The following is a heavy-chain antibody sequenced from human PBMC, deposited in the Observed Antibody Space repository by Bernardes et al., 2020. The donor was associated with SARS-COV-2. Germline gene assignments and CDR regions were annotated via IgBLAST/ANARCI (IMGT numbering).Heavy chain of an antibody. V-gene: IGHV3-30*18. J-gene: IGHJ4*02. CDR3: AKARGSYWGGFDY. CDR1: GFTFSSYG. D-gene: IGHD1-26*01. Sequence: GGSLRLSCAASGFTFSSYGMHWVRQAPGKGLEWVAVISYDGSNKYYADSVRGRFTLSRDNSKNTLYLQMNSLRAEDTAVYYCAKARGSYWGGFDYWGQGTLVTVSS. CDR2: ISYDGSNK.